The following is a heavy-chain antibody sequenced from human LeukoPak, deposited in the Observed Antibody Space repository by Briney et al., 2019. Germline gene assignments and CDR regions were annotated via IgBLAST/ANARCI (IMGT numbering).Heavy chain of an antibody. CDR1: GFTFSNYP. CDR2: ISTNGGNT. J-gene: IGHJ4*02. V-gene: IGHV3-64D*06. Sequence: PGGSLRLSCSASGFTFSNYPVHWLRQAPGKGLEFVSAISTNGGNTYYADSVKGRFTISRDNSKNMLYLQMSSLRADDTALYYCVKEIAFYDYWGQGTLVTVSS. D-gene: IGHD2/OR15-2a*01. CDR3: VKEIAFYDY.